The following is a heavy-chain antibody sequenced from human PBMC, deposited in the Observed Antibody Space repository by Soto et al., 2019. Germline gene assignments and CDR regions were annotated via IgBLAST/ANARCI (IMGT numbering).Heavy chain of an antibody. Sequence: EVRLVESGGGLVKPGGSLRLSCAASGFTFNTYLMNWVRQAPGQGLEWVSSITSGSDSIYYADSVKGRFTISRDNAKNSRYLQMDSRRAEDTAVYYCARRMTKVTTRWGAFDIWGQGTIVSVSS. CDR3: ARRMTKVTTRWGAFDI. V-gene: IGHV3-21*01. J-gene: IGHJ3*02. CDR2: ITSGSDSI. CDR1: GFTFNTYL. D-gene: IGHD4-17*01.